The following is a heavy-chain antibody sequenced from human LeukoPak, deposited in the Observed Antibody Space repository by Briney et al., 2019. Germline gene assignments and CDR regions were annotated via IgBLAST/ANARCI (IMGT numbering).Heavy chain of an antibody. J-gene: IGHJ4*02. CDR2: LSSSSSYI. CDR1: GFTFNTYT. D-gene: IGHD6-19*01. Sequence: GGSLRLSCAASGFTFNTYTMNWVRQAPGKGLEWVCSLSSSSSYIYYADSVKGRFTVSRDNANNSVYLQMNTLRAEDTAVYYCARASQWLAFDDWGQGALVTVSS. V-gene: IGHV3-21*06. CDR3: ARASQWLAFDD.